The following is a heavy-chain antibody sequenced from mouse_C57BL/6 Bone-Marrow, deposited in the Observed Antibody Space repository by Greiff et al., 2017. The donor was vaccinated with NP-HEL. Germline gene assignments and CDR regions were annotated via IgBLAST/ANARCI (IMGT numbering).Heavy chain of an antibody. Sequence: EVKVEESGGGLVQPGGSMKLSCAASGFTFSDAWMDWVRQSPEKGLEWVAEIRNKANNHATYYAESVKGRFTISRDDSKSSVYLQMNSLRAEDTGIYYCTPIYYDYDGVRMDYWGQGTSVTVSS. CDR2: IRNKANNHAT. CDR1: GFTFSDAW. V-gene: IGHV6-6*01. D-gene: IGHD2-4*01. CDR3: TPIYYDYDGVRMDY. J-gene: IGHJ4*01.